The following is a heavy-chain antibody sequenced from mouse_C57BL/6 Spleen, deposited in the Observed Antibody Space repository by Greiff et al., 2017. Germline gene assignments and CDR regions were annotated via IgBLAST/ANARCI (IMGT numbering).Heavy chain of an antibody. V-gene: IGHV1-69*01. CDR1: GYTFTSYW. J-gene: IGHJ3*01. CDR2: IDPSDSYT. Sequence: VQLQQPGAELVMPGASVKLSCKASGYTFTSYWMHWVKQSTGQGLEWIGEIDPSDSYTNYNQKFKGKSTLTVDKSSSTAYMQLSSLTSEDSAVYYCARRGVYDGYYLFAYWGQGTLVTVSA. CDR3: ARRGVYDGYYLFAY. D-gene: IGHD2-3*01.